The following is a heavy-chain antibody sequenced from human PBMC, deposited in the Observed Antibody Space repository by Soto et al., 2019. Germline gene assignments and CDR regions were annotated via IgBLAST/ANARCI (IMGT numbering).Heavy chain of an antibody. CDR2: IIPIFGTA. D-gene: IGHD5-18*01. CDR1: GGTFSSYA. CDR3: AIGDTAMARHYFDY. J-gene: IGHJ4*02. V-gene: IGHV1-69*06. Sequence: QVQLVQSGAEVKKPGSSVKVSCKASGGTFSSYAISWVRQAPGQGLEWMGGIIPIFGTANYAQKFQGRVTITADKSTSTAYMELSSLRSENTAVYYCAIGDTAMARHYFDYWGQGTLVTVSS.